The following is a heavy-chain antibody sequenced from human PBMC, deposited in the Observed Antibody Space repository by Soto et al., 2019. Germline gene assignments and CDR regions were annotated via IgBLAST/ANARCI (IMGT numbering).Heavy chain of an antibody. Sequence: PGGSLRLSCDASGFTFDNYGMHWVRQAPGKGLELVSAISGSGGSTYYADSVKGRFTISRDNSKNTLYLQMNSLRAEDTAVYYCAKDGGYSYGYSPRYYYGMDVWGQGTTVTVS. CDR2: ISGSGGST. CDR3: AKDGGYSYGYSPRYYYGMDV. CDR1: GFTFDNYG. D-gene: IGHD5-18*01. J-gene: IGHJ6*02. V-gene: IGHV3-23*01.